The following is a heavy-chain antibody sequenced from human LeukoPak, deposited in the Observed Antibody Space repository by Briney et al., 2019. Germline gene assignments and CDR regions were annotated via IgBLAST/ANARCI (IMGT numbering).Heavy chain of an antibody. J-gene: IGHJ3*02. CDR1: GFTVSSNY. Sequence: GGSLRLSCAASGFTVSSNYMSWVRQAPGKGLEWVSDIYSGGSTYYADSVKGRFTISRDNSKNTLYLQMNSLRAEDTAVYYCARLGLGDILTGDAFDIWGQGTMVTVSS. CDR3: ARLGLGDILTGDAFDI. D-gene: IGHD3-9*01. CDR2: IYSGGST. V-gene: IGHV3-53*01.